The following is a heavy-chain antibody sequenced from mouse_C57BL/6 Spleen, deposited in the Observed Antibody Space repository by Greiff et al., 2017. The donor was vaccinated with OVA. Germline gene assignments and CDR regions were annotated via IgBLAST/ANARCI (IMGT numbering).Heavy chain of an antibody. D-gene: IGHD1-1*01. J-gene: IGHJ1*03. CDR2: INPGSGGT. V-gene: IGHV1-54*01. CDR3: ARCSSYYGSSRGYFDV. CDR1: GYAFTNYL. Sequence: VQLQQSGAELVRPGTSVKVSCKASGYAFTNYLIEWVKQRPGQGLEWIGVINPGSGGTNYNEKFKGKATLTADKSSSTAYMQLSSLTSEDSAVYVCARCSSYYGSSRGYFDVWGTGTTVTVSS.